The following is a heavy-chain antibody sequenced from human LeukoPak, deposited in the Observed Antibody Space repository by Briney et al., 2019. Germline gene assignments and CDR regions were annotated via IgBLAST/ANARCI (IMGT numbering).Heavy chain of an antibody. CDR2: INPNSGGT. J-gene: IGHJ6*03. Sequence: ASVKVSCKASGYTFTGYYMHWVRQAPGQGLEWMGWINPNSGGTNYARKFQGRVTMTRDTSITASYMELSSLRSEDTAVYYCARDLLVATRGTNYYYYMDVWGKGTTVTVSS. D-gene: IGHD5-12*01. V-gene: IGHV1-2*02. CDR1: GYTFTGYY. CDR3: ARDLLVATRGTNYYYYMDV.